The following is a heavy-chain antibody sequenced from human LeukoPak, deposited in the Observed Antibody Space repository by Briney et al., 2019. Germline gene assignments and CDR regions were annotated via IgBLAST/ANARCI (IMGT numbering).Heavy chain of an antibody. CDR3: ARGGLRFLEWLPHFDY. D-gene: IGHD3-3*01. V-gene: IGHV4-34*01. J-gene: IGHJ4*02. Sequence: SETLSLTCAVYGVSFSGYYWSWIRQPPGKGLEWIGEINHSGSTNYNPSLKSRVTISVDTSKNQFSLKLSSVTAADTAVYYCARGGLRFLEWLPHFDYWGQGTLVTVSS. CDR2: INHSGST. CDR1: GVSFSGYY.